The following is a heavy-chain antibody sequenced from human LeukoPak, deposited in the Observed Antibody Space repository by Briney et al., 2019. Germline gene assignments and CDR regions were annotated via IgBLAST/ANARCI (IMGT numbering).Heavy chain of an antibody. V-gene: IGHV1-69*01. D-gene: IGHD4-11*01. J-gene: IGHJ6*04. Sequence: XXWMGGIXXXFGTANYAQKFQGRVTITADESTSTAYMELSSLRSEDTAVYYCARDPITVTTGGRYYYYGMDVWGKGTTVTVSS. CDR3: ARDPITVTTGGRYYYYGMDV. CDR2: IXXXFGTA.